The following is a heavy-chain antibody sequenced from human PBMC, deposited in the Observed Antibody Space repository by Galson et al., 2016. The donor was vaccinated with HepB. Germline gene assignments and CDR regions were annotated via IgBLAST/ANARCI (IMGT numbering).Heavy chain of an antibody. Sequence: SETLSLTCAVSGGSIGSSNWWNWVRQPPGKGLEWIGEIYHTGNTNYNPSLKSRVIISVDKSKNQFSLKLTSVTAADTAVYYCATSTFYSDSSTYYQDRWGQGTLVTVSS. D-gene: IGHD3-22*01. CDR2: IYHTGNT. J-gene: IGHJ4*02. V-gene: IGHV4-4*02. CDR3: ATSTFYSDSSTYYQDR. CDR1: GGSIGSSNW.